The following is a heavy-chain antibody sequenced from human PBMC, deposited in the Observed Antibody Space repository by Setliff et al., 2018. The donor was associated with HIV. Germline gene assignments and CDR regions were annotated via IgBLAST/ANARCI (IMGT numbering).Heavy chain of an antibody. CDR3: ATRLLGYSSSYAHYFDY. D-gene: IGHD6-19*01. Sequence: GESLKISCRTSGYNFATYYIAWVRQMPGKGPEWMGSVNPGDSSTKYNPSLQGQVTMSADKLINTAYLQWSSLKASDTAMYYCATRLLGYSSSYAHYFDYWGQGTLVTVSS. V-gene: IGHV5-51*04. CDR1: GYNFATYY. J-gene: IGHJ4*02. CDR2: VNPGDSST.